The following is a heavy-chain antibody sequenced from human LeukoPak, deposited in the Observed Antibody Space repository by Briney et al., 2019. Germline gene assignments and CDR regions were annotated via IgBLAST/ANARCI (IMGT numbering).Heavy chain of an antibody. CDR1: GFTFSSYA. V-gene: IGHV3-74*01. Sequence: GGSLRLSCAASGFTFSSYAMSWVHQAPGKGLVWVSRINSDGSSTSYADSVKGRFTISRDNAKNTLYLQMNSLRAEDTAVYYCARGGVGSSWYRYFDLWGRGTLVTVSS. CDR2: INSDGSST. J-gene: IGHJ2*01. D-gene: IGHD6-13*01. CDR3: ARGGVGSSWYRYFDL.